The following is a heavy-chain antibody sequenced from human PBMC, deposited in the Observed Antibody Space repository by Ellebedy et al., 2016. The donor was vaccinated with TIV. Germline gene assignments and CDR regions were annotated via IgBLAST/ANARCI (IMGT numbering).Heavy chain of an antibody. CDR2: IYYSGST. Sequence: MPSETLFLTCTVSGGSISSYYWSWIRQPPGKGLEWIGYIYYSGSTNYNPSLKSRVTISVDTSKNQFSLKLSSVTAADTAVYYCARARMMTTVTVWGQGTLVTVSS. CDR1: GGSISSYY. D-gene: IGHD4-11*01. CDR3: ARARMMTTVTV. J-gene: IGHJ1*01. V-gene: IGHV4-59*12.